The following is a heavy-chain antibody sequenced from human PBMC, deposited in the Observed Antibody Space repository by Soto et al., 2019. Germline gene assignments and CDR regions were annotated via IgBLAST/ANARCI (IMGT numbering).Heavy chain of an antibody. V-gene: IGHV3-49*03. J-gene: IGHJ3*02. CDR3: TRDPSGSYYNAFDI. CDR1: GFTFGDYA. D-gene: IGHD1-26*01. CDR2: TRSKAYGGTT. Sequence: GVLRLSCTASGFTFGDYAMSWFRQAPGKGLEWVGFTRSKAYGGTTEYAASVKGRFTISRDDSKSIAYLQMNSLKTEDTAVYYCTRDPSGSYYNAFDIWGQGTMVTVSS.